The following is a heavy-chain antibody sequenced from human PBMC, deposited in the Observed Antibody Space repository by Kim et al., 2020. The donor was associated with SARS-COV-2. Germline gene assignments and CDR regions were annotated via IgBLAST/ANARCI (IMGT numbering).Heavy chain of an antibody. CDR2: ISYDGSNK. CDR1: GFTFSSYG. V-gene: IGHV3-30*18. Sequence: GGSLRLSCAASGFTFSSYGMHWVRQAPGKGLEWVAVISYDGSNKYYADSVKGRFTISRDNSKNTLYLQMNSLRAEDTAVYYCAKDLSGSGWLFYYYYGMDVWGQGTTVTVSS. CDR3: AKDLSGSGWLFYYYYGMDV. D-gene: IGHD6-19*01. J-gene: IGHJ6*02.